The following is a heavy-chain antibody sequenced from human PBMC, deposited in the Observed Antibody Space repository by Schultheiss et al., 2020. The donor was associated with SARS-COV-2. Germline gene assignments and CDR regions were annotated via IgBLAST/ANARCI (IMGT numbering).Heavy chain of an antibody. J-gene: IGHJ5*02. CDR3: AKVMGKDGYRDRPDR. D-gene: IGHD5-24*01. V-gene: IGHV3-23*01. Sequence: GGSLRLSCAASGFTFSSYSMNWVRQAPGKGLEWVSAISGSGGSTYYADSVKGRFTISRDNSRNTLYLQMNGLRPEDTAVYYCAKVMGKDGYRDRPDRWGQGTLVTVSS. CDR2: ISGSGGST. CDR1: GFTFSSYS.